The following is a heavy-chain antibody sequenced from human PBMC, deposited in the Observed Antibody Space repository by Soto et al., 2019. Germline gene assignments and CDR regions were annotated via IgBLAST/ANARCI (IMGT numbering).Heavy chain of an antibody. V-gene: IGHV1-18*01. D-gene: IGHD6-19*01. CDR3: ARERSPQWVAETLYDAFDI. J-gene: IGHJ3*02. CDR2: ISAYNGNT. Sequence: QVQLVQSGAEVKKPGASVKVSCKASGYTFTSYGISWVRQAPGQGLEWMGWISAYNGNTNYAQKLQGRVTMTTDTSTSTAYMELRSLRSDDTAVYYCARERSPQWVAETLYDAFDIWGQGTMVTVSS. CDR1: GYTFTSYG.